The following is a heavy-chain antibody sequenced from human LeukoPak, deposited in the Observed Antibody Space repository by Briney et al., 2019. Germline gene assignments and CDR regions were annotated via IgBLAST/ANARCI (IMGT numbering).Heavy chain of an antibody. CDR3: ARVGVYYYDSSGYYYGPTYFDY. CDR2: INHSGST. J-gene: IGHJ4*02. V-gene: IGHV4-34*01. Sequence: SETLSLTCAVYGGPFSGYYWSWIRQPPGKGLEWIGEINHSGSTNYNPSLKSRVTISVDTSKNQFSLKLSSVTAADTAVYYCARVGVYYYDSSGYYYGPTYFDYWGQGTLVTVSS. CDR1: GGPFSGYY. D-gene: IGHD3-22*01.